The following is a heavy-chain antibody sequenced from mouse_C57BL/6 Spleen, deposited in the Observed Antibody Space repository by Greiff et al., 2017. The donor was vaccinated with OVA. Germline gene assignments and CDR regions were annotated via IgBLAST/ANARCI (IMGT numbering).Heavy chain of an antibody. J-gene: IGHJ1*03. CDR2: IDPSDSYT. CDR1: GYTFTSYW. V-gene: IGHV1-69*01. D-gene: IGHD1-1*01. CDR3: ARIYGGYFDV. Sequence: QVQLQQPGAELVMPGASVKLSCKASGYTFTSYWMHWVKQRPGQGLEWIGEIDPSDSYTNYNQKFKGKSTLTVDKSSITAYMQLSSLTSEDSAVYYCARIYGGYFDVWGTGTTVTVSS.